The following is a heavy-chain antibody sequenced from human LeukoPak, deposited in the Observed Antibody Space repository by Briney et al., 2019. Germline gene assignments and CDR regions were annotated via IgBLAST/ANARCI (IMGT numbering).Heavy chain of an antibody. Sequence: GGSLRLSCAASGFTFSSYAMSWVRQAPGKGLEWVSYISSSSTTIYYADSVKGRFTISRDNAKNSLYLQMNSLRDEDTAVYYCASASTGSSSWYLNYFDYWGQGTLVTVSS. CDR1: GFTFSSYA. CDR2: ISSSSTTI. V-gene: IGHV3-48*02. D-gene: IGHD6-13*01. CDR3: ASASTGSSSWYLNYFDY. J-gene: IGHJ4*02.